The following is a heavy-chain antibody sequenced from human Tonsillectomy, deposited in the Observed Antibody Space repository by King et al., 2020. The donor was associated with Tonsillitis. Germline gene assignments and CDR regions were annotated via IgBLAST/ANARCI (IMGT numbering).Heavy chain of an antibody. V-gene: IGHV4-31*01. CDR2: IYYSGST. CDR3: ARFGPDSSGYYGWFDP. Sequence: QLQESGPGLVKPSQTLSLTCIVSGGSISSDDYYWSWIRQHPGKGLEWIGYIYYSGSTYYNPSLKSLVTMSVDTSKNHFSLKLHSVTAADTAVYYCARFGPDSSGYYGWFDPWGQGTLVTVSS. D-gene: IGHD3-22*01. CDR1: GGSISSDDYY. J-gene: IGHJ5*02.